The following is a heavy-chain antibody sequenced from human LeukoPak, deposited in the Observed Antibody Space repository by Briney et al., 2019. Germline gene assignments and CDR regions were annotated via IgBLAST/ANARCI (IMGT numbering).Heavy chain of an antibody. CDR2: IFYTGST. Sequence: SETPSLTCTVSGGSMSSSSDYWGWIRQPPGKGLEWIGSIFYTGSTFYNPSLKSRVTISVDTSKNQFSLRLSSVTAADTAVYYCARLSRYSYGSDYWGQGPLVTVSS. CDR3: ARLSRYSYGSDY. J-gene: IGHJ4*02. D-gene: IGHD5-18*01. V-gene: IGHV4-39*01. CDR1: GGSMSSSSDY.